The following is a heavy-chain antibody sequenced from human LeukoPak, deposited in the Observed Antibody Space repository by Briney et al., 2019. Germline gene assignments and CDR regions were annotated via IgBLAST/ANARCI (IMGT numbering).Heavy chain of an antibody. CDR1: GGTFSSYA. J-gene: IGHJ3*02. CDR3: ARAAEYEYYYDSSGYNHAFDI. Sequence: SVKVSCKASGGTFSSYAISWVRQAPGQGLEWMGGIIPIFGTANYAQKFQGRVTITTDESTSTAYMELSSLRSEDTAVYYCARAAEYEYYYDSSGYNHAFDIWGQGTMVTVSS. V-gene: IGHV1-69*05. D-gene: IGHD3-22*01. CDR2: IIPIFGTA.